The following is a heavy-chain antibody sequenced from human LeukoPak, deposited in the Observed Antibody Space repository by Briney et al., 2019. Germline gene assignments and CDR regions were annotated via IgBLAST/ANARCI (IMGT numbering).Heavy chain of an antibody. J-gene: IGHJ4*02. Sequence: ASVKVSCKASCGTFSSYAISWVRQAPGQGLEWMGGIIPIFGTANYAQKFQGRVTITADESTSTAYMELSSLRSEDTAVYYCARGLGYCSSTSCPFDYWGQGTLVTVSS. V-gene: IGHV1-69*13. D-gene: IGHD2-2*01. CDR2: IIPIFGTA. CDR3: ARGLGYCSSTSCPFDY. CDR1: CGTFSSYA.